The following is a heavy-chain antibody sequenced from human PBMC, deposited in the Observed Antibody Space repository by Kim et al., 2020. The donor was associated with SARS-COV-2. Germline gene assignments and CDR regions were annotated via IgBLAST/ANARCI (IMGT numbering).Heavy chain of an antibody. CDR2: IKQDGSEK. CDR3: ARVENYYDSSGYYRDAFDI. J-gene: IGHJ3*02. Sequence: GGSLRLSCAASGFTFSSYWMSWVRQAPGKGLEWVANIKQDGSEKYYVDSVKGRFTISRDNAKNSLYLQMNSLRAEDTAVYYCARVENYYDSSGYYRDAFDIWGQGTMVTVSS. V-gene: IGHV3-7*05. CDR1: GFTFSSYW. D-gene: IGHD3-22*01.